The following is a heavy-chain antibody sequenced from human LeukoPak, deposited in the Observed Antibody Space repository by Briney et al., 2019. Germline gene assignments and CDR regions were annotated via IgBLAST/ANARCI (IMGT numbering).Heavy chain of an antibody. D-gene: IGHD2/OR15-2a*01. Sequence: GRSLRLSCAASGFTFSNYAMHWVRQAPGKGLEWVAVISYDGSNKYYADSVKGRFTISRDNSKNTQYLQMNSLRAEDTAVYYCARGDGVYEIRPFDYWGQGTLVTVSS. V-gene: IGHV3-30-3*01. CDR2: ISYDGSNK. CDR1: GFTFSNYA. J-gene: IGHJ4*02. CDR3: ARGDGVYEIRPFDY.